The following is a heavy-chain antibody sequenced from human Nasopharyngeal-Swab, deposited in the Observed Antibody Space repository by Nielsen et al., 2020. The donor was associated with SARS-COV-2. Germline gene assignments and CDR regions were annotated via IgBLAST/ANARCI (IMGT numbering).Heavy chain of an antibody. CDR2: IKSKTDGGTT. D-gene: IGHD3-3*01. J-gene: IGHJ4*02. CDR3: TTDSRDYDFWGGYYPPSDY. V-gene: IGHV3-15*01. Sequence: WIRQPPGKGLEWVGRIKSKTDGGTTDYAAPVKGRFTISRDDSKNTLYLQMNSLKTEDTAVYYCTTDSRDYDFWGGYYPPSDYWGQGTLVTVSS.